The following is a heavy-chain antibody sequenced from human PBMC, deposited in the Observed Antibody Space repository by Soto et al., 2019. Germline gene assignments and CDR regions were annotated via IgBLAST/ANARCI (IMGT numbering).Heavy chain of an antibody. V-gene: IGHV3-23*01. CDR2: ISGSGGST. CDR3: ATYVRLQSSGPFDY. CDR1: GCTFRSNA. J-gene: IGHJ4*02. D-gene: IGHD3-22*01. Sequence: EVQLLESGGGLVQPGGSLRLSCAACGCTFRSNAMSWVRQAPGKGLEWVSAISGSGGSTYYADSVKGRFTISRDNSKNTLYLQMNSLRAEDTAVYYCATYVRLQSSGPFDYWGQGTLVTDSS.